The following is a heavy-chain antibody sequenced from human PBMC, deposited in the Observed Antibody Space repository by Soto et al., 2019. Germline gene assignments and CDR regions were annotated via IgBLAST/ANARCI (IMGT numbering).Heavy chain of an antibody. Sequence: GESLKISCKGSGYSFTSYWISWVRQMPGKGLEWMGRIDPSDSYTNYSPSFQGHVTISADKSISTAYLQWSSLKASDTAMYYCASSSSWHPGYYYYGMDVWGQGTTVTVSS. V-gene: IGHV5-10-1*01. CDR2: IDPSDSYT. CDR1: GYSFTSYW. CDR3: ASSSSWHPGYYYYGMDV. D-gene: IGHD6-13*01. J-gene: IGHJ6*02.